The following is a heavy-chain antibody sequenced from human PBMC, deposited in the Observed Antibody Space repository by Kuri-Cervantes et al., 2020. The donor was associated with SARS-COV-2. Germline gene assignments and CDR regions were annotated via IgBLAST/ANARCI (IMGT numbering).Heavy chain of an antibody. CDR1: GYTFTHYS. V-gene: IGHV1-18*01. Sequence: ASVKVSCKASGYTFTHYSCSWVRQAPGQGLEWMGWVSAYNGFTNYAQKFQDRVTMTTDTSTSTAYMDLRSLRSDDTAVYYCARSWSMTKVTTVDYWGQGTLVTVSS. CDR3: ARSWSMTKVTTVDY. J-gene: IGHJ4*02. CDR2: VSAYNGFT. D-gene: IGHD4-17*01.